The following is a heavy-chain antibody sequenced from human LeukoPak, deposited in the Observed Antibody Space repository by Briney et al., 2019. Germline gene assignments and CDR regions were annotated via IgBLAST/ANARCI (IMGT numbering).Heavy chain of an antibody. V-gene: IGHV1-69*06. Sequence: GASVKVSCKASGGTFSSYAISWVRQAPGQGLEWMGGIIPIFGTANYAQKFQGRVTITADKSTSTAYMELSSLRSEDTAVYYCARDTQDYYDSSGYYYWGQGTLVTVSS. J-gene: IGHJ4*02. CDR1: GGTFSSYA. D-gene: IGHD3-22*01. CDR3: ARDTQDYYDSSGYYY. CDR2: IIPIFGTA.